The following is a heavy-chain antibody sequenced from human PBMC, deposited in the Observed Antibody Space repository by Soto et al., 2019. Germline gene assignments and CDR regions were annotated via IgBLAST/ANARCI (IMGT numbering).Heavy chain of an antibody. J-gene: IGHJ4*02. Sequence: EVQLVESGGGVVRPGGSLRLSCAASGVTFDDYGMSWVRQAPGKGLEWVTGINCNGGSTGDADSVKGRFPISRDHAKNSLYLQMNSLRAEDTALYYCARASGYSTEEIDYWGQGTMVTVSS. CDR2: INCNGGST. CDR1: GVTFDDYG. CDR3: ARASGYSTEEIDY. V-gene: IGHV3-20*04. D-gene: IGHD3-3*01.